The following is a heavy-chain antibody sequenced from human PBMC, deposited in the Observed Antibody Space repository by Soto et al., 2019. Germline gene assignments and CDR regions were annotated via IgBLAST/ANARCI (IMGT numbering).Heavy chain of an antibody. CDR2: ISGSGGST. J-gene: IGHJ6*03. CDR1: GFTFSSYA. CDR3: AKRCSSTSCYGVSVPYYYYMDV. D-gene: IGHD2-2*01. Sequence: PGGSLRFSCAASGFTFSSYAMSWVRQAPGKGLEWVSAISGSGGSTCYADSVKGRFTISRDNSKNTLYLQMNSLRAEDTAVYYCAKRCSSTSCYGVSVPYYYYMDVWGKGTTVTVSS. V-gene: IGHV3-23*01.